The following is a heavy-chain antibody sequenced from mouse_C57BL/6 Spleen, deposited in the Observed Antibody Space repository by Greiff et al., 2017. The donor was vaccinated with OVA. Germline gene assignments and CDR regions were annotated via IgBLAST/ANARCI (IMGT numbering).Heavy chain of an antibody. J-gene: IGHJ4*01. CDR3: ARMSSDGSLYYAMDY. CDR1: GYTFTNYW. CDR2: IYPGGGYT. V-gene: IGHV1-63*01. D-gene: IGHD2-3*01. Sequence: VQLQQSGAELVRPGTSVKMSCKASGYTFTNYWIGWAKQRPGHGLEWIGDIYPGGGYTNYNEKFKGKATLTADKSSSTAYMQFSSLTSEDSAIYYCARMSSDGSLYYAMDYWGQGTSVTVSS.